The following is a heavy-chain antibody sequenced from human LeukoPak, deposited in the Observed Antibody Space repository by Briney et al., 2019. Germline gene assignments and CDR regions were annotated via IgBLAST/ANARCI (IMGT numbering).Heavy chain of an antibody. Sequence: GGSLRLSCAASGFTFTEYWMNWVRQAPGKGLEWVASINQGGSEEYYVDSVKGRFTISRDSAKNSLFLQMNYLSAEDTAMFYCARDGVAAGLYFDLWGQGTLVTVSS. J-gene: IGHJ4*02. CDR2: INQGGSEE. CDR1: GFTFTEYW. CDR3: ARDGVAAGLYFDL. D-gene: IGHD6-13*01. V-gene: IGHV3-7*01.